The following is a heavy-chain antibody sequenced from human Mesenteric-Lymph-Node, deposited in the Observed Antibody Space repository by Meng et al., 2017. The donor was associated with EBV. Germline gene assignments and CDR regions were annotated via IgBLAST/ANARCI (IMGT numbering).Heavy chain of an antibody. D-gene: IGHD1-14*01. Sequence: QLVQSGAEVKKPGALVKVSCKASGYTLTSYDINWVRQATGQGLEWLGWMNPNSGNTGYARKFQGRVTMTRNTSISTAYMELSSLTSEDTAVYYCSRGGLGWNHLGVSWGQGTLVTVSS. CDR3: SRGGLGWNHLGVS. J-gene: IGHJ5*02. V-gene: IGHV1-8*01. CDR1: GYTLTSYD. CDR2: MNPNSGNT.